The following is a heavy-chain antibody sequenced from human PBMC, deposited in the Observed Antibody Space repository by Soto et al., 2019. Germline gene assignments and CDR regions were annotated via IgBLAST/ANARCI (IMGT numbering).Heavy chain of an antibody. V-gene: IGHV3-23*01. CDR1: GFTFKESA. J-gene: IGHJ4*02. D-gene: IGHD6-19*01. Sequence: LRLSCAASGFTFKESAMNWVRQAPGKGLEWVASISDTGASTWYAESVRGRLSISRDNSKNTLYLQMNSLRGEDTAVYYCAKGRGSGWAWHFDNWGQGTLVTVSS. CDR2: ISDTGAST. CDR3: AKGRGSGWAWHFDN.